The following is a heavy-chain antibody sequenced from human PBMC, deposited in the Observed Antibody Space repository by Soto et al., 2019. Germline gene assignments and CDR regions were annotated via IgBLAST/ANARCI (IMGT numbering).Heavy chain of an antibody. CDR3: ARGTYYGPYGMDV. Sequence: QVQLQESGPGLVKPSETLSLTCTVSGGSIGSYYWSWIRQPPGKGLEWLGYIYYSGSTNYNPSLNSRVTISVDTSKKQFSLKLSSVTAADTAVYYCARGTYYGPYGMDVWGQGTTVTVSS. J-gene: IGHJ6*02. D-gene: IGHD4-17*01. CDR2: IYYSGST. CDR1: GGSIGSYY. V-gene: IGHV4-59*01.